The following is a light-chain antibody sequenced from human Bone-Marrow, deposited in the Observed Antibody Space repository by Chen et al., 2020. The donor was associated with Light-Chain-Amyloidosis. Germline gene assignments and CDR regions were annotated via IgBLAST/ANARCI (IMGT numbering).Light chain of an antibody. J-gene: IGLJ3*02. CDR3: QMWYRSSDRPV. CDR1: NIGATS. Sequence: SFVLTPPSSVSVVPGQTDTIACGGNNIGATSVHWYHQTPGQAPLMVVSDDRDRPSGIPERGAGANAENTTTLKSSRVEAGDEADDYCQMWYRSSDRPVFGGGTKLTVL. V-gene: IGLV3-21*02. CDR2: DDR.